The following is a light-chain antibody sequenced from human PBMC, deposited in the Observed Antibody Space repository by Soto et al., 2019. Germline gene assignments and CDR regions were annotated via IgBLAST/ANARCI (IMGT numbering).Light chain of an antibody. J-gene: IGKJ4*01. CDR2: AAS. CDR1: QSISNY. CDR3: QQTYSTPLT. Sequence: IQMTQSPSSLPASVGDRVTITCRATQSISNYLDWYQQKPGKAPKLLISAASSLQSGVPSRFSGSASGKDFTRTITSLQPEDFATYYCQQTYSTPLTFGGGPKVEIK. V-gene: IGKV1-39*01.